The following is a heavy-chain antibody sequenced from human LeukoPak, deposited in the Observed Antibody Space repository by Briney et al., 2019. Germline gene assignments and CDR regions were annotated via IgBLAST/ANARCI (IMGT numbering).Heavy chain of an antibody. V-gene: IGHV3-23*01. CDR2: ISGSGGST. D-gene: IGHD6-13*01. CDR1: GFTFSSYA. CDR3: AGDSGAAAGTGVDY. Sequence: GGSLRLSCAASGFTFSSYAMSWVRQAPGKGLEWVSAISGSGGSTYYADSVKGRFTISRDNAKNSLYLQMNSLRAEDTAVYYCAGDSGAAAGTGVDYWGQGTLVTVSS. J-gene: IGHJ4*02.